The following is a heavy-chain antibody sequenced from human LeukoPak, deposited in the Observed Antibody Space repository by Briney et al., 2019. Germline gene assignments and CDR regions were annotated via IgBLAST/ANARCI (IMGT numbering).Heavy chain of an antibody. CDR3: ARTVVTDAFDI. CDR1: GFTFSSYW. J-gene: IGHJ3*02. CDR2: IKQDGSEK. D-gene: IGHD2-21*02. Sequence: GGSLRLSCAASGFTFSSYWMSWVRQAPGKGLEWVAHIKQDGSEKYYVDSVKGRFTISRDNAKNSLYLQMNSLRAEDTAVYYCARTVVTDAFDIWGQGTMVTVSS. V-gene: IGHV3-7*01.